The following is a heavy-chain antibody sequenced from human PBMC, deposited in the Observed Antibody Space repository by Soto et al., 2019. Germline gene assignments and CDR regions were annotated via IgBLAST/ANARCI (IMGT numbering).Heavy chain of an antibody. V-gene: IGHV4-61*01. CDR2: FYYSGST. CDR1: GGSVSGGIYF. J-gene: IGHJ4*02. Sequence: SSETLSLTCIVSGGSVSGGIYFWSWVRQPPGKGLEWIGYFYYSGSTKYNPSLKSRVTILEDTSKNQFSLKLNSVTAADTAVYYCAREGRMGTFDYWGQGALVTVSS. CDR3: AREGRMGTFDY. D-gene: IGHD1-1*01.